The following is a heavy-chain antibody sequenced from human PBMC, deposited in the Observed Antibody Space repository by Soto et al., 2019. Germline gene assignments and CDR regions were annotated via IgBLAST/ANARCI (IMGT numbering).Heavy chain of an antibody. J-gene: IGHJ5*02. CDR1: GDSISCGASC. V-gene: IGHV4-31*03. D-gene: IGHD2-2*01. CDR3: AKLSCTSSTCYFPGWFDP. Sequence: SETLSLTCTVSGDSISCGASCWSWIRQPPGKGLEWIANVYYSGSSYYNPSLKSRLTISVDTTKNQFSLQLKSMTAADTAVYYCAKLSCTSSTCYFPGWFDPWGQGTLVTVSS. CDR2: VYYSGSS.